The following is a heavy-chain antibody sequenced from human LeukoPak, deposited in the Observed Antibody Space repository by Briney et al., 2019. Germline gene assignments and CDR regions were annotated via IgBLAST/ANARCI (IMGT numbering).Heavy chain of an antibody. J-gene: IGHJ2*01. V-gene: IGHV4-59*11. CDR3: ARGGTGTTWYFDL. CDR2: IYYSGTT. Sequence: SETLSLTCTVSGGSISSHYWSWIRQPPGKGLEWVGYIYYSGTTNYNPSLKSRVTISVDTSKNQFSLKLSSVTAADTAVYYCARGGTGTTWYFDLWGRGTLVTVSS. D-gene: IGHD1-7*01. CDR1: GGSISSHY.